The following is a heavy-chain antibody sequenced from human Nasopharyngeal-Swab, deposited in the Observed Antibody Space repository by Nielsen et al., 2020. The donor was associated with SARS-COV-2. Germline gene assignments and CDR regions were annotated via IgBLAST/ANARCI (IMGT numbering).Heavy chain of an antibody. CDR1: GFTVSSNY. CDR2: IYSGGST. CDR3: ARDGQSYGMDV. Sequence: GGSLRLSCAASGFTVSSNYMSWVCQAPGKGLEWVSVIYSGGSTYYADSVKGRFTISRDNSKNTLYLQMNSLRAEDTAVYYCARDGQSYGMDVWGQGTTVTVSS. J-gene: IGHJ6*02. V-gene: IGHV3-53*01.